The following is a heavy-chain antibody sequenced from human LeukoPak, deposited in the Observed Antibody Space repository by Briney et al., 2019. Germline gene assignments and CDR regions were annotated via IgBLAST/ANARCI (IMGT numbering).Heavy chain of an antibody. CDR3: ARGDSYGYS. CDR2: IYYSGST. Sequence: SETLSLTCTVSGGSISSGSYYWGWIRQPPGKGLEWIGSIYYSGSTYYNPSLKSRVTISVDTSKNQFSLKLSSVTAADTAVYYCARGDSYGYSWGQGTLVTVSS. D-gene: IGHD5-18*01. J-gene: IGHJ4*02. CDR1: GGSISSGSYY. V-gene: IGHV4-39*07.